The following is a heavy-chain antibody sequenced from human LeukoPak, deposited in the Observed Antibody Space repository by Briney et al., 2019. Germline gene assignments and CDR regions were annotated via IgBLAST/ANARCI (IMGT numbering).Heavy chain of an antibody. CDR2: ISSSSSYI. J-gene: IGHJ4*02. CDR1: GFTFSSYS. CDR3: ASKITPGIAVAVDY. D-gene: IGHD6-19*01. V-gene: IGHV3-21*01. Sequence: GGSLRLSCAASGFTFSSYSMNWVRQAPGKGLEWVSSISSSSSYIYYADSVKGRFTTSRDNAKNSLYLQMNSLRAEDTAVYYCASKITPGIAVAVDYWGQGTLVTVSS.